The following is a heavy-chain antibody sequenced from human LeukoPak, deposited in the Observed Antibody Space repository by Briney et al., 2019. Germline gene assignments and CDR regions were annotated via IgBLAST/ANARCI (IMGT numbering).Heavy chain of an antibody. J-gene: IGHJ3*02. Sequence: ASVKVSCKASGYTFTGYYMHWVRQAPGEGLEWMGWINPNSGGTNYAQKFQGRVTMNRDTSISTAYMELSRLRSDDTAVYYCAIDSATSHAFDIWGQGTMVTVSS. V-gene: IGHV1-2*02. CDR2: INPNSGGT. CDR1: GYTFTGYY. D-gene: IGHD2-15*01. CDR3: AIDSATSHAFDI.